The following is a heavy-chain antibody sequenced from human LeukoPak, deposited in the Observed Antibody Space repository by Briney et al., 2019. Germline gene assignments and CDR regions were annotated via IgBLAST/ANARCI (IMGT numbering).Heavy chain of an antibody. CDR2: ISADNGNT. D-gene: IGHD3-22*01. J-gene: IGHJ3*02. Sequence: ASVKVSCKASGYTFSSYGISWVRQAPGQGLEWMGWISADNGNTNYALKLQGRVTMTTDTSTSTAYMELRSLRSEDTAVYYCASQLFHLDSSGYSLDALDIWGQGTMVTVSS. CDR3: ASQLFHLDSSGYSLDALDI. CDR1: GYTFSSYG. V-gene: IGHV1-18*01.